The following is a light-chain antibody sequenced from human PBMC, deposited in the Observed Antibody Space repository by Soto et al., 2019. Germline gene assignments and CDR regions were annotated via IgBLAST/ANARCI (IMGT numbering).Light chain of an antibody. Sequence: EMVLTQSPGTLSLSPGERATLSCRASQSISSNSLAWYQQKPGQAPRLFIYGASSRATGIPDRFSGSGSGTDLTLALSSLEPEDFAVYYCQQRSNRPRTFGQGTKVDIK. CDR3: QQRSNRPRT. V-gene: IGKV3D-20*02. CDR1: QSISSNS. CDR2: GAS. J-gene: IGKJ1*01.